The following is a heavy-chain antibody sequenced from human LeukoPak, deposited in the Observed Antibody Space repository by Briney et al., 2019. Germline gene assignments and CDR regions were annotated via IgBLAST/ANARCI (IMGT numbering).Heavy chain of an antibody. V-gene: IGHV4-34*01. Sequence: SETLSLTCAVYGGSFSGYYWSWIRQPPGKWLEWIGEINHSGSTNYNPSLKSRVTISVDTSKNQFSLKLSSVTAADTAVYYCARAPSSIVGARRAPHYFDYWGRGTLVTVSS. J-gene: IGHJ4*02. CDR1: GGSFSGYY. CDR2: INHSGST. CDR3: ARAPSSIVGARRAPHYFDY. D-gene: IGHD1-26*01.